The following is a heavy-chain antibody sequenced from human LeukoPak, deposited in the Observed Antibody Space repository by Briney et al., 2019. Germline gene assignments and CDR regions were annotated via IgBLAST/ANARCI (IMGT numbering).Heavy chain of an antibody. J-gene: IGHJ4*02. V-gene: IGHV4-34*01. CDR1: GGSFSGYY. CDR3: ARGRGMMGY. Sequence: PSETLSLTCAVYGGSFSGYYWSWIRQPPGKGLERIGEINHSGSTNYNPSLKSRVTISVDTSKNQFSLKLSSVTAADTAVYYCARGRGMMGYWGQGTLVTVSS. D-gene: IGHD3-16*01. CDR2: INHSGST.